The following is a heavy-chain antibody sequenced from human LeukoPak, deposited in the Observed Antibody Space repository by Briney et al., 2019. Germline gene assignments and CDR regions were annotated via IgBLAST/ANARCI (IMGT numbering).Heavy chain of an antibody. V-gene: IGHV3-23*01. CDR1: GFTFSSYA. D-gene: IGHD2-2*01. Sequence: GGSLRLSCAASGFTFSSYAMSWVRQAPGKGLEWVSAISGSGGSTYYADPVKGRFTISRDNSKNTLYLQMNSLRAEDTAVYYCAKDRGCCSSTSCRPRVFDYWGQGTLVTVSS. J-gene: IGHJ4*02. CDR2: ISGSGGST. CDR3: AKDRGCCSSTSCRPRVFDY.